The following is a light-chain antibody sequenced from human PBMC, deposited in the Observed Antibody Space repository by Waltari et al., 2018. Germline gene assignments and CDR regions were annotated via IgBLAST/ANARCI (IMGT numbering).Light chain of an antibody. Sequence: QLVLTQSPSASASLGASVKLTCTLSSGYSSNVIASPQQQPEKGPRSLMKVNSDGSHSKGDEIPDRFSGSSSGAERYLTISNLQSEDEADYYCQTGGHGTWVFGGGTKLTVL. CDR1: SGYSSNV. CDR3: QTGGHGTWV. V-gene: IGLV4-69*01. J-gene: IGLJ3*02. CDR2: VNSDGSH.